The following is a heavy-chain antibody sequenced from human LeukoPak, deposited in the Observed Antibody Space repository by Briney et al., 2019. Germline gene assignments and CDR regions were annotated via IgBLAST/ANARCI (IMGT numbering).Heavy chain of an antibody. CDR1: GGSISSSNW. V-gene: IGHV4-4*02. CDR2: IYHSGST. Sequence: PSGTLSLTCAVSGGSISSSNWWSWVRQPPGKGLEWIGEIYHSGSTNYNPSLKSRVTISVDKSKNQFSLKLSSVTAADTAVYYCARTYYDFWSGEENAFDIWGQGTMVTVSS. CDR3: ARTYYDFWSGEENAFDI. J-gene: IGHJ3*02. D-gene: IGHD3-3*01.